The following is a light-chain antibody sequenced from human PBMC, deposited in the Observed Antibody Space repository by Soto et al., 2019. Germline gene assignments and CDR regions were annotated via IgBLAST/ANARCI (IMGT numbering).Light chain of an antibody. J-gene: IGKJ1*01. CDR1: QSISSW. CDR3: QQYKTYWT. Sequence: DIQMTQSPSTLSASVGDRVSITCRASQSISSWLAWYQQKPGKAPKLLIYKASTLEGGVPSRFSGSGSGTEFTLTISSLQPDDFATYYCQQYKTYWTFGQGTKGGYQ. CDR2: KAS. V-gene: IGKV1-5*03.